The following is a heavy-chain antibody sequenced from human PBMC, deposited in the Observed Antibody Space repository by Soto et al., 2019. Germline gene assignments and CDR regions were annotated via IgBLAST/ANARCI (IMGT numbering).Heavy chain of an antibody. CDR3: AKALGELSPESSDY. CDR1: GFTFSSYA. Sequence: QVQLVESGGGVVQPGRSLRLSCAASGFTFSSYAMHWVRQAPGKGLEWVAVISYDGSDKYYADSVKGRFTISRDNSKNTLNLQMSSLRADDTAVYYCAKALGELSPESSDYWGQGTLITVSS. CDR2: ISYDGSDK. D-gene: IGHD3-16*02. V-gene: IGHV3-30*18. J-gene: IGHJ4*02.